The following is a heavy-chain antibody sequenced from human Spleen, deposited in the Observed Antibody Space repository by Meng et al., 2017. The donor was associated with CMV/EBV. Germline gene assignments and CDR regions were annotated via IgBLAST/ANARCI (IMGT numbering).Heavy chain of an antibody. CDR2: IRFAGTNNK. CDR3: AKEDAGKGPDY. Sequence: GGSLRLSCAASGFTFSTYGIHWVRQAPGKGLECVAFIRFAGTNNKYYANSVKGRFTIARDNSKNTLFLQMNSLTTEDTAVYYCAKEDAGKGPDYWGQGTLVTVSS. D-gene: IGHD4-23*01. J-gene: IGHJ4*02. V-gene: IGHV3-30*02. CDR1: GFTFSTYG.